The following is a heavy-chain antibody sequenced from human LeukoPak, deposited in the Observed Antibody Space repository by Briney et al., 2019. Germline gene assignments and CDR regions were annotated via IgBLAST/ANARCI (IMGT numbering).Heavy chain of an antibody. CDR2: IYYSGST. Sequence: SETLSLTCPVSGGSISSGDYYWSWIRQPPGKGLEWIGYIYYSGSTYYNPSLKSRVTISVDTSKNQFSLKLSSVTAADTAVYYCARGYGDYEGYAFDIWGQGTMVTVSS. CDR1: GGSISSGDYY. CDR3: ARGYGDYEGYAFDI. J-gene: IGHJ3*02. V-gene: IGHV4-30-4*01. D-gene: IGHD4-17*01.